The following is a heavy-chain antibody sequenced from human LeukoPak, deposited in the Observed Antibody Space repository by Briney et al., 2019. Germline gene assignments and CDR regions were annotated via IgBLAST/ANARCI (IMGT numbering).Heavy chain of an antibody. CDR3: PRDPDSAYGPFAP. D-gene: IGHD5-12*01. Sequence: GGSLRLSCAASGFTVSNNYMSWVRQAPGKGLEWVSVIHSGGTTNYADSVQGRFTISRDNSKTTVYLHMNSLRAEDTAVYYCPRDPDSAYGPFAPWAQETLFTSPQ. CDR2: IHSGGTT. J-gene: IGHJ5*02. CDR1: GFTVSNNY. V-gene: IGHV3-53*01.